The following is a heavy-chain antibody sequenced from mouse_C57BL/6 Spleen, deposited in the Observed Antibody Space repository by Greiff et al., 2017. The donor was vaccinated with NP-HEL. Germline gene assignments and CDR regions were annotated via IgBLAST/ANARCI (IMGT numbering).Heavy chain of an antibody. CDR1: GYSFTSYY. V-gene: IGHV1-66*01. J-gene: IGHJ1*03. D-gene: IGHD1-1*01. CDR2: IYPGGGNT. Sequence: QVQLQQSGPELVKPGASVKISCKASGYSFTSYYIHWVKQRPGQGLEWIGWIYPGGGNTKYNEKFKGKATLTADTASSTAYMQLSSLTSEDSAVYYCARPYYYGSSGYFDVWGTGTTVTVSS. CDR3: ARPYYYGSSGYFDV.